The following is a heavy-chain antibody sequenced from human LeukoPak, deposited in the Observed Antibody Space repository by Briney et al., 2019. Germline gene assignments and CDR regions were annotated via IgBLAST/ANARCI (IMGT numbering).Heavy chain of an antibody. Sequence: GGSLRLSCAASGFTFSSYGMHWVRQAPGKGLEWVAVIWYDGSNKYYADSVKGRFTISGDNSKNTLYLQMNSLRAEDTAVYYCAKDLRGYSYGYVYWGQGTLVTVSS. J-gene: IGHJ4*02. CDR3: AKDLRGYSYGYVY. V-gene: IGHV3-33*06. CDR1: GFTFSSYG. CDR2: IWYDGSNK. D-gene: IGHD5-18*01.